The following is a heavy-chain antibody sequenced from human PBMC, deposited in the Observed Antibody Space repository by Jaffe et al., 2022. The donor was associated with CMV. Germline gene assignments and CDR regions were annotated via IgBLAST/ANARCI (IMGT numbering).Heavy chain of an antibody. Sequence: QVQLQESGPGLVKPSETLSLTCTVSGGSISSYYWSWIRQPAGKGLEWIGRIYTSGSTNYNPSLKSRVTMSVDTSKNQFSLKLSSVTAADTAVYYCARETAAAGYYYYGMDVWGQGTTVTVSS. J-gene: IGHJ6*02. CDR1: GGSISSYY. CDR3: ARETAAAGYYYYGMDV. V-gene: IGHV4-4*07. CDR2: IYTSGST. D-gene: IGHD6-13*01.